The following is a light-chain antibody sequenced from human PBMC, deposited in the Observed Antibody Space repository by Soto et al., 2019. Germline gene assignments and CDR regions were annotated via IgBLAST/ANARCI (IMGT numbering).Light chain of an antibody. CDR1: QSLLHITGETF. Sequence: VMTQTPLSLSVAPGQPASISCKSSQSLLHITGETFLFWYLQKPGQSPQLLIYEVSTRVSGVPDRFSGSGSGTDFTLEISRVEPDDVGIYYCMQSTQLPPTFGQGTRLGIE. CDR3: MQSTQLPPT. V-gene: IGKV2D-29*02. J-gene: IGKJ5*01. CDR2: EVS.